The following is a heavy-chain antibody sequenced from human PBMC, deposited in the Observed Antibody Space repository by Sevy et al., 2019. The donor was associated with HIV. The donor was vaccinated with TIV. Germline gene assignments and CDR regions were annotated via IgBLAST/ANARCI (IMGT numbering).Heavy chain of an antibody. CDR1: GFAFSNYYA. Sequence: GGSLRLSCAASGFAFSNYYAMYWVRQAPGKGLKGVALISYDGNDKYYADSVKGRFTISRDNFKNTLYLQMNSLTAEDTAVYYCARPRANYVDNYFFYAMDVWGQGTTVTVSS. J-gene: IGHJ6*02. CDR3: ARPRANYVDNYFFYAMDV. V-gene: IGHV3-30-3*01. CDR2: ISYDGNDK. D-gene: IGHD4-17*01.